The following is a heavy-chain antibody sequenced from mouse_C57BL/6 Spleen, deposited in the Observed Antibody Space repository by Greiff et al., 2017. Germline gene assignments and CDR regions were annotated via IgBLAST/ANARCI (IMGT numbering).Heavy chain of an antibody. CDR3: ANHYGSSYGFAY. J-gene: IGHJ3*01. CDR2: IWSGGST. V-gene: IGHV2-5*01. Sequence: QVQLQQSGPGLVQPSQSLSITCTASGFSLTSYGVHWVRQSPGKGLEWLGVIWSGGSTDYNAAFMSRLGITKENSNSQVFFKMNSLQADDTAIYYCANHYGSSYGFAYWGQGTLVTVSA. CDR1: GFSLTSYG. D-gene: IGHD1-1*01.